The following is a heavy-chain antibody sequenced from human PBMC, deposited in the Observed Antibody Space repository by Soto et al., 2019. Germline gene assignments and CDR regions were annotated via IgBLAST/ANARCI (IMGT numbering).Heavy chain of an antibody. CDR1: GFTFSSYS. Sequence: GGSLRLSCAASGFTFSSYSMNWFRQSPGKGLECVSSISSSSSYIYYADSVKGRFTISRDNAKNSLYLQMNSLRAEDTAVYYCAREEGWLQLPATNMDVWGQGTTVTVSS. CDR3: AREEGWLQLPATNMDV. V-gene: IGHV3-21*01. CDR2: ISSSSSYI. J-gene: IGHJ6*02. D-gene: IGHD5-12*01.